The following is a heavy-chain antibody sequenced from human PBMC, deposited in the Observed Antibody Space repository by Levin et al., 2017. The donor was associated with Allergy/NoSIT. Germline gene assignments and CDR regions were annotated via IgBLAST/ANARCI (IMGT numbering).Heavy chain of an antibody. J-gene: IGHJ4*02. CDR1: GYTFTGYY. V-gene: IGHV1-2*02. CDR3: ARAHGRIVVVPVY. Sequence: ASVKVSCKASGYTFTGYYMHWVRQAPGQGLEWMGWINPNSGGTNYAQKFQGRVTMTRDTSISTAYMELSRLRSDDTAVYYCARAHGRIVVVPVYWGQGTLVTVSS. CDR2: INPNSGGT. D-gene: IGHD2-2*01.